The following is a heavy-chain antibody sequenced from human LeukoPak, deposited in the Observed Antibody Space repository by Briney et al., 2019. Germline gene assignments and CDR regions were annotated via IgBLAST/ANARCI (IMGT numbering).Heavy chain of an antibody. Sequence: GGSLRLSCAASGFTFSSYGMHWVRQAPGKGLEWVAVISYDGSNKYYADSVKGRFTISRDNSKNTLYLQMNSLRAEDTAVYYCAEDVDPFGSGSYVEGFDYWGQGTLVTVSS. V-gene: IGHV3-30*18. D-gene: IGHD3-10*01. CDR2: ISYDGSNK. CDR1: GFTFSSYG. J-gene: IGHJ4*02. CDR3: AEDVDPFGSGSYVEGFDY.